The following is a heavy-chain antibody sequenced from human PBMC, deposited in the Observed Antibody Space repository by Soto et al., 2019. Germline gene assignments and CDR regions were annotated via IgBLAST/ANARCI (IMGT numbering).Heavy chain of an antibody. J-gene: IGHJ4*02. Sequence: PGGSLRLSCAASGLTVSNSCVSWVRQAPGKGLQWVSLMYSGGGTYYAESVRARFIVSRDNSKNTLYLQMNSLRVEDTAVYYCASPKYGDYVPNDYWGQGTLVTVSS. CDR3: ASPKYGDYVPNDY. CDR1: GLTVSNSC. V-gene: IGHV3-66*01. D-gene: IGHD4-17*01. CDR2: MYSGGGT.